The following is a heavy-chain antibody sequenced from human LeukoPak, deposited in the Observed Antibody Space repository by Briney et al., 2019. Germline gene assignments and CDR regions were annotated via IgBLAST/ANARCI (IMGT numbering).Heavy chain of an antibody. J-gene: IGHJ6*02. Sequence: AGGSLRLSCAASGFTFSSYWMHWVRQGPGKGPVWVSRINTDGSSTTYADSVKGRFTISRDNAKNTLYLQMSSLRAEDTAVYYCARDRRDGGNRGYYGMDVWGQGTTVTVSS. D-gene: IGHD4-23*01. V-gene: IGHV3-74*01. CDR2: INTDGSST. CDR3: ARDRRDGGNRGYYGMDV. CDR1: GFTFSSYW.